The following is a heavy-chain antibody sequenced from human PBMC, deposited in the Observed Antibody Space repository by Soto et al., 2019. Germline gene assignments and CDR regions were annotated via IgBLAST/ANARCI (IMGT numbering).Heavy chain of an antibody. V-gene: IGHV1-46*01. CDR1: GYTFTSYY. CDR3: ARDPNMELIVPAQGGMDV. J-gene: IGHJ6*02. D-gene: IGHD2-2*01. Sequence: ASVKVSCKASGYTFTSYYMHWVRQAPGQGLEWMGIINPSGGSTSYAQKFQGRVTMTRDTSTSTVYMELSSLRSEDTAVYYFARDPNMELIVPAQGGMDVWGQGTTVTVSS. CDR2: INPSGGST.